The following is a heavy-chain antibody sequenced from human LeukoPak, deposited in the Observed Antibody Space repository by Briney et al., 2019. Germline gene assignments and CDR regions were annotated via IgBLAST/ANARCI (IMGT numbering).Heavy chain of an antibody. CDR1: GFSFLSNY. J-gene: IGHJ6*03. V-gene: IGHV3-23*01. CDR3: ARDPPSGYSSGSRPHYYYYYMDV. Sequence: PGGSLRLSCAASGFSFLSNYMSWVRQAPGKGLEWVSAISGSGGSTYYADSVKGRFTISRDNSKNTLYLQMNSLRAEDTAVYYCARDPPSGYSSGSRPHYYYYYMDVWGKGTTVTVSS. CDR2: ISGSGGST. D-gene: IGHD6-19*01.